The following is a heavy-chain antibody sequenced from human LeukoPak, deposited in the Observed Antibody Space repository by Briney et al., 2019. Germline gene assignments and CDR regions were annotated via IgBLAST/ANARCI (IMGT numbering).Heavy chain of an antibody. D-gene: IGHD3-10*01. CDR1: GFTFSTYA. Sequence: QTGGSLRLSCAASGFTFSTYAMSWVRQTPEKGLEWVSAISGSGGSTYYAGSVKGRFTISRDNSKNTLYLQMNSLRAEDTAVYYCAKDRGFGEYFPFFYWGQGTLVTVSS. CDR3: AKDRGFGEYFPFFY. J-gene: IGHJ4*02. V-gene: IGHV3-23*01. CDR2: ISGSGGST.